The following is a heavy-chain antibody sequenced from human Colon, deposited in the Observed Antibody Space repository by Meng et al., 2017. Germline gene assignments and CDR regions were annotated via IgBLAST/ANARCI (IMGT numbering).Heavy chain of an antibody. CDR1: GDSVSNNSGA. D-gene: IGHD6-19*01. CDR2: TYYRAKWYH. Sequence: SQTLSLTCAISGDSVSNNSGAWNWIRQSPSRGLEWLGRTYYRAKWYHDYAVSVKSRITINPDTSKNQFSLHLNSVTPEDTAVYFCTRDLVAGRGSDYWGPGTRVTGSS. V-gene: IGHV6-1*01. J-gene: IGHJ4*02. CDR3: TRDLVAGRGSDY.